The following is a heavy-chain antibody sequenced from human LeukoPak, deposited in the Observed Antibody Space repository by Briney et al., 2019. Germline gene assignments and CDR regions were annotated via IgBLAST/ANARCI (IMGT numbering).Heavy chain of an antibody. D-gene: IGHD5-18*01. V-gene: IGHV4-59*01. CDR1: GGSISSYY. CDR2: IYYSGST. J-gene: IGHJ4*02. CDR3: ARQNFESAMVRVYYFDY. Sequence: PSETLSLTCTVSGGSISSYYWSWIRQPPGKGLEWIRYIYYSGSTNYNPSLKSRVTISVDTSKNQFSLKLSSVTAADTAVYYCARQNFESAMVRVYYFDYWGQGTLVTVSS.